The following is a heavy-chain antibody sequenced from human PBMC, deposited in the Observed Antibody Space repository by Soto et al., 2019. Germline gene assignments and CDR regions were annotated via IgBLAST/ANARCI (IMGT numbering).Heavy chain of an antibody. V-gene: IGHV4-39*01. CDR1: GGSISSSSYC. CDR3: EAYYYDSSRYSYYFDY. D-gene: IGHD3-22*01. Sequence: SETLSLTCTVSGGSISSSSYCWGWIRQPPGKGLEWIVSIYYSGSTYYTPSLKSRVTISVYTSKNQFSLKLSSVTAADTAVYYCEAYYYDSSRYSYYFDYWGQGTLVTVSS. J-gene: IGHJ4*02. CDR2: IYYSGST.